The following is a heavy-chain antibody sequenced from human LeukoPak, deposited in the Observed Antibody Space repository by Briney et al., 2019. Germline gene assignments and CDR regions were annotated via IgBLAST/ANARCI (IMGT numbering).Heavy chain of an antibody. J-gene: IGHJ5*02. CDR1: GYTLTELS. Sequence: ASVKVSCKVSGYTLTELSMHWVRQAPGKGLEWMGGFDPEDGETIYAQKFQGRVTMTEDTSTDTAYLELSSLRSEDTAVYYCATVRFWAEMYSSSQVVNWFDPWGQGTLVTVSS. CDR2: FDPEDGET. V-gene: IGHV1-24*01. D-gene: IGHD6-13*01. CDR3: ATVRFWAEMYSSSQVVNWFDP.